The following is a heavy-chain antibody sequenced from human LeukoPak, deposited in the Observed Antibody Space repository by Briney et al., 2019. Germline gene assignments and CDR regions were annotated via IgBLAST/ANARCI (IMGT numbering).Heavy chain of an antibody. J-gene: IGHJ4*02. CDR3: ARVTGYVWGSSQYYFDY. CDR1: GYTFTSYY. Sequence: ASVKVSCKASGYTFTSYYMHWVRQAPGQGLEWMGIINPSGGSTSYAQKFQGRVTMTRDTSTSTVYMELSSLRSEDTAVYYCARVTGYVWGSSQYYFDYWGQGTLVTVSS. V-gene: IGHV1-46*01. CDR2: INPSGGST. D-gene: IGHD3-16*01.